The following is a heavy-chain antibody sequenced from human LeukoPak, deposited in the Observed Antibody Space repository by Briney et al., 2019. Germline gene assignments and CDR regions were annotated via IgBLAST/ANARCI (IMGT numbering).Heavy chain of an antibody. J-gene: IGHJ6*02. D-gene: IGHD3-9*01. Sequence: ASVKVSCKASGYTFTSYDINWVRQATGQGLEWMGWMNPNSGNTGYAQKFQGRVTMTRNTSISTAYMELSSLRAEDTAVYYCARVSLDWGLYYYYGMDVWGQGTTVTVSS. CDR3: ARVSLDWGLYYYYGMDV. CDR1: GYTFTSYD. V-gene: IGHV1-8*02. CDR2: MNPNSGNT.